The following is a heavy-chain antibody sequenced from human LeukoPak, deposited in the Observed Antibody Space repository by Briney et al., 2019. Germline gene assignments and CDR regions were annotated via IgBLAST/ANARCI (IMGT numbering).Heavy chain of an antibody. V-gene: IGHV4-34*01. J-gene: IGHJ6*02. D-gene: IGHD3-22*01. CDR2: INHRGST. CDR1: GGSFSGYY. Sequence: KSAETLSLTCAVYGGSFSGYYWSWVRQPPGKGLEWVWEINHRGSTNYNPSLKSRVTISVDTSKNPFSLKLSSVTAADTAVYYCARGAYYDSSGYYYPHYYYGMDVWGQGTTVTVSS. CDR3: ARGAYYDSSGYYYPHYYYGMDV.